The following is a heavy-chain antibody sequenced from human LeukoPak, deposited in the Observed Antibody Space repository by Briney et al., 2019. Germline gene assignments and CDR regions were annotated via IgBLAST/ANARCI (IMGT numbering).Heavy chain of an antibody. Sequence: SETLSLTCSVSDDSLTMYYWTWIRQPPGKGLEWIGYVDHTGSTNFNPSLNGRVSISRDTTTNLFSLRLRSVTAADTAVYFCARGRVSSNTWYSTYYYYFYTDVWGKGTTVTVSS. D-gene: IGHD1-1*01. CDR3: ARGRVSSNTWYSTYYYYFYTDV. CDR2: VDHTGST. V-gene: IGHV4-59*01. J-gene: IGHJ6*03. CDR1: DDSLTMYY.